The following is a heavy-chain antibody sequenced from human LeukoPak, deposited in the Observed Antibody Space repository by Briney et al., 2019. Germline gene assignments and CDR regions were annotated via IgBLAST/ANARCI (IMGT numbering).Heavy chain of an antibody. V-gene: IGHV1-18*01. J-gene: IGHJ4*02. Sequence: ASVKVSCKASGYTFTSYGISWVRQAPGQGLEWMGWISAYNGNTNYAQKLQGRVTMTTDTSTSTAYMELRSLRSDDTAVYYCARDRGEYYDILTGHYYFDYWGQETLVTVSS. CDR3: ARDRGEYYDILTGHYYFDY. CDR1: GYTFTSYG. D-gene: IGHD3-9*01. CDR2: ISAYNGNT.